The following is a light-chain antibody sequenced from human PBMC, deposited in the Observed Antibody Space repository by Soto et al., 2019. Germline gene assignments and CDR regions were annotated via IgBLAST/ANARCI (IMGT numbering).Light chain of an antibody. V-gene: IGKV3-20*01. Sequence: ETVLTQSPGTLSLSPGERATLSCRASQSVSSYSLAWYQQKPGQAPRLVMYGTSNRATGIPDRFSGSGSGTDFALTISRLEPEDFAVYYCQQYDSSPRTFGQVTMVDIK. J-gene: IGKJ1*01. CDR1: QSVSSYS. CDR3: QQYDSSPRT. CDR2: GTS.